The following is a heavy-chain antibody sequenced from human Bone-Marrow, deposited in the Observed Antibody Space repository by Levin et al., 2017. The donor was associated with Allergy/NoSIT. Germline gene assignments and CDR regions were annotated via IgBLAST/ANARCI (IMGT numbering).Heavy chain of an antibody. V-gene: IGHV4-34*01. Sequence: SQTLSLTCAVYGGSFSGYYWSWIRPPPGKGLEWTGEINHSGSTNYNPSLQSRVTISVDTSKNQFSLKLSSVTAADTAVYYCARGGRGYSSGWYEKDDNWFDPWGQGTLVTVSS. CDR1: GGSFSGYY. J-gene: IGHJ5*02. D-gene: IGHD6-19*01. CDR2: INHSGST. CDR3: ARGGRGYSSGWYEKDDNWFDP.